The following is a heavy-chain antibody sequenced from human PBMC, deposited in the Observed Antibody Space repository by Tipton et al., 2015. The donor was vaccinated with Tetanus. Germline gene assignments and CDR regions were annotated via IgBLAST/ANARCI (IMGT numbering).Heavy chain of an antibody. V-gene: IGHV3-7*03. CDR2: INRDGSEK. CDR3: ARYLFAYGMDV. J-gene: IGHJ6*02. Sequence: SLRLSCADTGFRFSSDWMGWVRQAAGKGLEWVAHINRDGSEKACADAVQGRSSISRDSAKNSLSLQMNSLRAEDTAVYYCARYLFAYGMDVWGQGTTVTVSS. CDR1: GFRFSSDW.